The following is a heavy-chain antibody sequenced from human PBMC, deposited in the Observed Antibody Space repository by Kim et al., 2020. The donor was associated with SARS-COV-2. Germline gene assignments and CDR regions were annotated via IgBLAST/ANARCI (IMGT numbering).Heavy chain of an antibody. Sequence: GGSLRLSCRTSGFAFSSYAMMWVRQTPEKGLEWVATIDGPTTNTHYPDSVKGRFTISRDNSQNTVYLHMSSLRAEDTAIYYCATWLQSHFDYWGQGTPVT. J-gene: IGHJ4*02. V-gene: IGHV3-23*01. D-gene: IGHD5-12*01. CDR1: GFAFSSYA. CDR2: IDGPTTNT. CDR3: ATWLQSHFDY.